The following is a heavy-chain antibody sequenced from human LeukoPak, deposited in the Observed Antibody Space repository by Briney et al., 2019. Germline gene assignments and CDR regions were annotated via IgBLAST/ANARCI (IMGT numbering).Heavy chain of an antibody. CDR2: VYPRDSDT. D-gene: IGHD2-21*02. CDR1: GYSFSTNW. CDR3: ARSGDLPFDY. J-gene: IGHJ4*02. V-gene: IGHV5-51*01. Sequence: GESLKISCKASGYSFSTNWIAWVRQMPGEGLEWMGIVYPRDSDTRYSPSFQGQVTISADKSISTAYLQWSSLKASDTAMYYCARSGDLPFDYWGQGTLVTVSS.